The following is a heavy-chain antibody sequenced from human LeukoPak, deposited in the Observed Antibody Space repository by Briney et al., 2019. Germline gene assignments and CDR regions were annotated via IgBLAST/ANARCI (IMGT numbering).Heavy chain of an antibody. D-gene: IGHD4-23*01. J-gene: IGHJ4*02. Sequence: SETLSLTCTVSGGSISSYSWSWIRQPPGKGLEWIGYIYYSGSTNYNPSLKSRVTISVDTSKNQFSLKLSSVTAADTAVYYCARDIGYYGGVDYWGQGTLVTVSS. CDR3: ARDIGYYGGVDY. CDR2: IYYSGST. CDR1: GGSISSYS. V-gene: IGHV4-59*01.